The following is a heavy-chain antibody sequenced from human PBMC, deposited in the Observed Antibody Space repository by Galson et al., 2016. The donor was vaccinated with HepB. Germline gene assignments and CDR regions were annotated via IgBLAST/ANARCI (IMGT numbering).Heavy chain of an antibody. CDR2: INSDRSST. CDR3: ASDWAAAGVTDCFDV. V-gene: IGHV3-74*01. J-gene: IGHJ5*02. D-gene: IGHD6-13*01. CDR1: GFTFSSYW. Sequence: SLRLSCAGSGFTFSSYWMDWVRQAPGKGLVWVSRINSDRSSTSYADSVKGRFTISRDNAKNTLYLQMNSLRAEDTAVYYCASDWAAAGVTDCFDVWGQGTLVTASS.